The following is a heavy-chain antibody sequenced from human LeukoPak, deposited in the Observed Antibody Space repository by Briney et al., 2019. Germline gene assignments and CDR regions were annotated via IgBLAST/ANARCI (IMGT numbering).Heavy chain of an antibody. D-gene: IGHD1-26*01. CDR3: AKALYSGSYCIDY. CDR2: ISWNSGSI. CDR1: GFTFDDYA. Sequence: GGSLRLSRAASGFTFDDYAMHWVRQAPGKGLEWVSGISWNSGSIGYADSVKGRFTISRDNAKNSLYLQMNSLRAEDTALYYCAKALYSGSYCIDYWGQGTLVTVSS. J-gene: IGHJ4*02. V-gene: IGHV3-9*01.